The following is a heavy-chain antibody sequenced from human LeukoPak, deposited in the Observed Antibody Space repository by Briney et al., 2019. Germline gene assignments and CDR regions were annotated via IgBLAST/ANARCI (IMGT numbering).Heavy chain of an antibody. V-gene: IGHV1-2*02. CDR1: GYTFTGYY. CDR3: ARVFSGWYGNYMDV. Sequence: ASVKVSCKASGYTFTGYYMHWVRQAPGQGLEWMGWINPNSGGTNYAQKFQGRVTMTRDTSISTASMELSSLKPDDTAVYYCARVFSGWYGNYMDVWGKGTTVTVSS. D-gene: IGHD6-19*01. J-gene: IGHJ6*03. CDR2: INPNSGGT.